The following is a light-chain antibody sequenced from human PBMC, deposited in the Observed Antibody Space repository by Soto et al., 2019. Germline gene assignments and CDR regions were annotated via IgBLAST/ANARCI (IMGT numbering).Light chain of an antibody. J-gene: IGLJ2*01. CDR2: GNN. CDR1: GSSIGTNT. V-gene: IGLV1-44*01. CDR3: AAWDGSLNNVL. Sequence: QSVLTQPPSASGTPGQRVTISCSGSGSSIGTNTVNWYRQLPGTAPKLLIYGNNQRPSGFPDRFSGSKSGTSASLGISGLQSEDEADYYCAAWDGSLNNVLFGGGTKVTVL.